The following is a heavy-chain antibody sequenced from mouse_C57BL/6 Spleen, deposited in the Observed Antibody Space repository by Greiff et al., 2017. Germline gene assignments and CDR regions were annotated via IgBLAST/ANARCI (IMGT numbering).Heavy chain of an antibody. CDR1: GYTFTSYD. V-gene: IGHV1-85*01. CDR3: ARSEIYYGNYEGGAMDY. J-gene: IGHJ4*01. D-gene: IGHD2-1*01. Sequence: VKLVESGPELVKPGASVKLSCKASGYTFTSYDINWVKQRPGQGLEWIGWIYPRDGSTKYNEKFKGKATLTVDTSSSTAYMELHSLTSEDSAVYFCARSEIYYGNYEGGAMDYWGQGTSVTVSS. CDR2: IYPRDGST.